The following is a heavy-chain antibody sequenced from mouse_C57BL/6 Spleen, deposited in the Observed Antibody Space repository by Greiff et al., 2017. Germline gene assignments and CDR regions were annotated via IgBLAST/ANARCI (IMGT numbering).Heavy chain of an antibody. D-gene: IGHD2-4*01. CDR3: ARTGDYDEGGFAY. CDR2: INPSGGYT. J-gene: IGHJ3*01. Sequence: QVQLKESGAELAKPGASVKLSCKASGYTFTSSGLPWVNQGPGQGLEWFGYINPSGGYTKYKQKLKDKSTLTEDKSSSTAYMQLSSLTYEDSAVYYGARTGDYDEGGFAYWGQGTLVTVSA. CDR1: GYTFTSSG. V-gene: IGHV1-7*01.